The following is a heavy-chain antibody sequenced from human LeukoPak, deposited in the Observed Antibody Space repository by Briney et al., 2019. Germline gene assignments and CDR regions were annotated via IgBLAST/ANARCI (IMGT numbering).Heavy chain of an antibody. CDR2: FSSSGANT. Sequence: GGSLRLSCAASGFTFSNYAMSWVRQAPGKGLEWVSTFSSSGANTYYADSVKGRFTISRDNSKNTLYLQMNSLRTEDTAVYYCAKATSVITLLDYWGQGTLVTVSS. D-gene: IGHD3-10*01. CDR1: GFTFSNYA. CDR3: AKATSVITLLDY. J-gene: IGHJ4*02. V-gene: IGHV3-23*01.